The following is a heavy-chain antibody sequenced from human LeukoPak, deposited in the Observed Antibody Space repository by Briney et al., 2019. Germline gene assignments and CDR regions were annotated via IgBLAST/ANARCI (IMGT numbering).Heavy chain of an antibody. CDR1: GVSISSNNW. J-gene: IGHJ4*02. Sequence: SETLSLTCAASGVSISSNNWWSWVRQPPGKGLEWIGEIYHHGATNYNPSLKSRVTLSVDKSKNQFSLELSSVTAADTAVYYCARGPSVAAHLDYWGQGTLVTVSS. CDR3: ARGPSVAAHLDY. CDR2: IYHHGAT. V-gene: IGHV4-4*02. D-gene: IGHD5-12*01.